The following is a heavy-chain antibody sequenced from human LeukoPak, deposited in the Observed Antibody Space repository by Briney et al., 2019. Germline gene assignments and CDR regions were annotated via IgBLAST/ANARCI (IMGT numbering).Heavy chain of an antibody. CDR1: GFTVSSNY. Sequence: PGGSLRLSCAASGFTVSSNYMSWVRQAPGKGLEWVSVIYSGVSTYYADSVKGRFTISRDNAKNSLYLQMNSLRAEDTAVYYCARDLGRGNLDYWGQGTLVTVSS. CDR3: ARDLGRGNLDY. D-gene: IGHD1-1*01. J-gene: IGHJ4*02. V-gene: IGHV3-53*01. CDR2: IYSGVST.